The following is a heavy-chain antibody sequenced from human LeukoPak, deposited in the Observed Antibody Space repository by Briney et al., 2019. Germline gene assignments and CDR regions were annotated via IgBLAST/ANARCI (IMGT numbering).Heavy chain of an antibody. CDR3: ARDRPNYYGSDGHYYRRDGDY. Sequence: GGSLRLSCAASGFTFSIYAMNWVRQAPGKGLQWVSSITSRGESTWYVDSVKGRFTITRDNSENTLYLQMNSLRAEDTAVYYCARDRPNYYGSDGHYYRRDGDYWGRGTLVSVSS. CDR2: ITSRGEST. J-gene: IGHJ4*02. D-gene: IGHD3-22*01. V-gene: IGHV3-23*01. CDR1: GFTFSIYA.